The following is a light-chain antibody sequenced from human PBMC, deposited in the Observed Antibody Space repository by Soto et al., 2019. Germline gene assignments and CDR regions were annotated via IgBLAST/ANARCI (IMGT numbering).Light chain of an antibody. J-gene: IGKJ5*01. CDR2: GAS. Sequence: DILMTQSPETRSVSPGESATPSCRCSQRVYSNLAWYKQRPGHAPRLLLYGASTRATGVPPRFSGRGSATAFTPTISSLQSADFAVYYCQQYTNWPPNTFGQGTRLEVK. CDR3: QQYTNWPPNT. V-gene: IGKV3-15*01. CDR1: QRVYSN.